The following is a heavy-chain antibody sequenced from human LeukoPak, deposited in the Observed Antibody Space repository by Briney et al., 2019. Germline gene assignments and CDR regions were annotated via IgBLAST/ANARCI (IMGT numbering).Heavy chain of an antibody. J-gene: IGHJ4*02. CDR2: IYTSGST. CDR3: ASTIVVVPAAILGSFDY. CDR1: GGSISSGSYY. Sequence: PSQTLSLTCTVSGGSISSGSYYWSWIRQPAGKGLEWIGRIYTSGSTNYNPSLKSRVTISVDTSKNQFSLKLSSVTAADTAVYYCASTIVVVPAAILGSFDYWGQGTLVTVSS. D-gene: IGHD2-2*01. V-gene: IGHV4-61*02.